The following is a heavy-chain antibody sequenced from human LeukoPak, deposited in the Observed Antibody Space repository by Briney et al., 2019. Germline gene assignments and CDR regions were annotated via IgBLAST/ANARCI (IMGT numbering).Heavy chain of an antibody. V-gene: IGHV4-59*08. CDR3: ARYGGSGWVIDN. J-gene: IGHJ4*02. CDR2: IYYTGAT. D-gene: IGHD6-19*01. Sequence: PSETLSLTCTVSCGPISSYYWTWIRQPPGKGLEWIGYIYYTGATSYNPSLKSRVTISVDTSKKQFSLKLTSVTAADTAVYYCARYGGSGWVIDNWGQGTLVTVSS. CDR1: CGPISSYY.